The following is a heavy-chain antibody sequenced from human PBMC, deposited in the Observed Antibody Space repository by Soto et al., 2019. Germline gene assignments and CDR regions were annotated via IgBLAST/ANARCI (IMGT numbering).Heavy chain of an antibody. Sequence: PGGSLRLSCAASGFTFSSYAMHWVRQAPGKGLEWVAVISYDGSNKYYADSVKGRFTISRDNSKNTLYLQMNSLRAEDTAVYYCARGEYYYDGSAYYPFDYWGQGRMVTVS. D-gene: IGHD3-22*01. CDR2: ISYDGSNK. J-gene: IGHJ4*02. CDR1: GFTFSSYA. CDR3: ARGEYYYDGSAYYPFDY. V-gene: IGHV3-30-3*01.